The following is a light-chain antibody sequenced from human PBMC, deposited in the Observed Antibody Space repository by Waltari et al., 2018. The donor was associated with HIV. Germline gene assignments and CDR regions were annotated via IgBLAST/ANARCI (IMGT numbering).Light chain of an antibody. CDR2: LGS. Sequence: DVVMTQSPVSLSVSPGEPASISCRSSQSLLRRNGDNYLDWFLQRPGQSPQVLIYLGSNRASGVPDRFSSSGSGTDFTLKISRVEAEDVGIYYCMQALQAPYTFGQGTKLEIK. CDR1: QSLLRRNGDNY. J-gene: IGKJ2*01. V-gene: IGKV2-28*01. CDR3: MQALQAPYT.